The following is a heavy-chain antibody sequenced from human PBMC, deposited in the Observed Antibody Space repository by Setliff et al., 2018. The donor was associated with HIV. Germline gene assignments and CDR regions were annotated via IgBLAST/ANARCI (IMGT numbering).Heavy chain of an antibody. CDR3: ARAFRGSYYFDY. Sequence: GSLRLSCAASGFTVSSNYMSWVRQAPGKGLVWVSRINSDGSSTSYADSVKGRFTISRDNAKNSLHLQMNSLRAEDTAVYYCARAFRGSYYFDYWGQGTLVTVSS. V-gene: IGHV3-74*01. D-gene: IGHD3-10*01. CDR1: GFTVSSNY. CDR2: INSDGSST. J-gene: IGHJ4*02.